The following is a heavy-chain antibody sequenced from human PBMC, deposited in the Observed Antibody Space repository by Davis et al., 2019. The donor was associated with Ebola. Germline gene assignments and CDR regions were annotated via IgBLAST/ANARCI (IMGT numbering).Heavy chain of an antibody. CDR3: ARNPNPYYDSSGYYFSY. CDR1: GGTLRSYA. J-gene: IGHJ4*02. CDR2: IIPHFGTS. D-gene: IGHD3-22*01. V-gene: IGHV1-69*13. Sequence: SVTVSCKASGGTLRSYAINWVRRAPGQGLEWMGGIIPHFGTSNYAQKFQGRVTITADESTSTAYMELSSLRSEDTAMYYCARNPNPYYDSSGYYFSYWGQGTLVTVSS.